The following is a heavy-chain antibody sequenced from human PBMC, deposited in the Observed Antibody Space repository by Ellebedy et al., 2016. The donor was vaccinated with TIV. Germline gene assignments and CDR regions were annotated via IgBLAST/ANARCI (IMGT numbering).Heavy chain of an antibody. CDR2: INPNSGGT. D-gene: IGHD3-9*01. V-gene: IGHV1-2*02. J-gene: IGHJ5*02. CDR1: GYTFTGYY. CDR3: AQIARLRYFYWLLAQVPS. Sequence: ASVKVSCXASGYTFTGYYMHWVRQAPGQGLEWMGWINPNSGGTNYAQKFQGRVTMTRDTSISTAYMEMSRLRSDDTAVYYCAQIARLRYFYWLLAQVPSWGQGTLVTVSS.